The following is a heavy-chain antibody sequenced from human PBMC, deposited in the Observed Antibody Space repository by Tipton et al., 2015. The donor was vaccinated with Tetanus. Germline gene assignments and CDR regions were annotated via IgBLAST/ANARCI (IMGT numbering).Heavy chain of an antibody. Sequence: LVKPTQTLSLTCTVSGGSISSGGYYWSWVRQHPGKGLEWIGDIYYSGSTYYNPSLKSRVPISVDTSKNQFSLKLKSVTAADTAVYYCARDQARGARGWNYFDYWGQGTLVTVSS. V-gene: IGHV4-31*03. J-gene: IGHJ4*02. CDR2: IYYSGST. D-gene: IGHD1-26*01. CDR3: ARDQARGARGWNYFDY. CDR1: GGSISSGGYY.